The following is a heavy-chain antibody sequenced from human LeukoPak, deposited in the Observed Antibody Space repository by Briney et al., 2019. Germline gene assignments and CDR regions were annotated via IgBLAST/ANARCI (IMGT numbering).Heavy chain of an antibody. CDR1: RFTFSNFA. CDR3: TTELNAYCGAFCDAFDI. CDR2: IRSKAYGGTT. V-gene: IGHV3-49*04. D-gene: IGHD2-21*01. Sequence: GGSLRLSCAASRFTFSNFAMSWVRQAPGKGLEWVGFIRSKAYGGTTEYAASVKGRFTISRDDSKNTLYLQMNSLKTEDTAVSYCTTELNAYCGAFCDAFDIWGQGTMVTVSS. J-gene: IGHJ3*02.